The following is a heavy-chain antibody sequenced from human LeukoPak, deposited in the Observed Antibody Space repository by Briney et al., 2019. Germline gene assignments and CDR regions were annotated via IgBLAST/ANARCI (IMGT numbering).Heavy chain of an antibody. D-gene: IGHD4-17*01. J-gene: IGHJ4*02. CDR3: ASEPCGDYDQYYFDY. Sequence: ASVKVSCKASGGTFSSYAISWVRQAPGQGLEWMGGIIPIFGTANYAQKFQGRVTITADESTSTAYMELSSLRSEDTAVYYCASEPCGDYDQYYFDYWGQGTLVTVSS. V-gene: IGHV1-69*13. CDR1: GGTFSSYA. CDR2: IIPIFGTA.